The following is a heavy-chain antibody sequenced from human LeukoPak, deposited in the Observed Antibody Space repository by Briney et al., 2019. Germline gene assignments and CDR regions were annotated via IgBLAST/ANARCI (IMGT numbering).Heavy chain of an antibody. CDR2: INHSGST. CDR1: DGSFSGYY. J-gene: IGHJ3*02. CDR3: ARPGSSWSFDI. Sequence: SETLSLTCAVYDGSFSGYYWSWIRQPPREGLEWIGEINHSGSTNYNPSLKSRVTISVDTSKNQFSLKLSSVTAADTAVYYCARPGSSWSFDIWGQGTMVTVSS. V-gene: IGHV4-34*01. D-gene: IGHD6-13*01.